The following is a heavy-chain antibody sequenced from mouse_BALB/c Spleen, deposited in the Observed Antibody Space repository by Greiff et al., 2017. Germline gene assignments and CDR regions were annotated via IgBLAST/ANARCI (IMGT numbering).Heavy chain of an antibody. Sequence: DVKLQESGPGLVKPSQSLSLTCSVTGYSITSGYYWNWIRQFPGNKLEWMGYISYDGSNNYNPSLKNRISITRDTSKNQFFLKLNSVTTEDTATYYCARESGGASWFAYWGQGTLVTVSA. CDR3: ARESGGASWFAY. CDR1: GYSITSGYY. CDR2: ISYDGSN. J-gene: IGHJ3*01. V-gene: IGHV3-6*02.